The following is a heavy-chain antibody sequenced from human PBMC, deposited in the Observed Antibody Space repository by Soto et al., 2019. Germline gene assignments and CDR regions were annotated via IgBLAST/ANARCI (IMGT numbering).Heavy chain of an antibody. D-gene: IGHD6-25*01. V-gene: IGHV1-46*03. Sequence: QVQLVQSGAEVKKPGASVRVSCKASGYTFTSYYIHWVRQAPGQGLEWMAIVNPTGGSTNYAQKFQGRITVTFDTSTSTVFMELNSLRYEDTAVYYCARHLAAGDSWSQGTLVTVSS. CDR2: VNPTGGST. CDR1: GYTFTSYY. CDR3: ARHLAAGDS. J-gene: IGHJ4*02.